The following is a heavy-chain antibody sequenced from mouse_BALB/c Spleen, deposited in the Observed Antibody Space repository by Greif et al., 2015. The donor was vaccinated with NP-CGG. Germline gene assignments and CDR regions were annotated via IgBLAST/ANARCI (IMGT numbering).Heavy chain of an antibody. Sequence: EVQLQQSGPELVKPGASVKMSCKASGYTFTSYVMHWVKQKPGQGLEWIGYINPYNDGTKYNEKFKGKATLTSDKSSSTAYMELSSLTSEDSAVYYCARREDYYGSSWDYWGQGTTLTVSS. V-gene: IGHV1-14*01. CDR1: GYTFTSYV. CDR3: ARREDYYGSSWDY. J-gene: IGHJ2*01. CDR2: INPYNDGT. D-gene: IGHD1-1*01.